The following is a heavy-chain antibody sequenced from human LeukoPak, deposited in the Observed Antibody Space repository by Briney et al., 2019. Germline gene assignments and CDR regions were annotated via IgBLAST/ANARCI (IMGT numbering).Heavy chain of an antibody. Sequence: PGGSLRLSCAASGFTVSSNYMSWVRQAPGKGLEWVSVIYSGGSTYYADSVKGRFTISRDNSKNTLYLQMNSLRAEDTAVYYCAKALLDIVVVPAAMGDYYYMDVWGKGTTVTISS. CDR3: AKALLDIVVVPAAMGDYYYMDV. CDR2: IYSGGST. V-gene: IGHV3-53*05. CDR1: GFTVSSNY. J-gene: IGHJ6*03. D-gene: IGHD2-2*03.